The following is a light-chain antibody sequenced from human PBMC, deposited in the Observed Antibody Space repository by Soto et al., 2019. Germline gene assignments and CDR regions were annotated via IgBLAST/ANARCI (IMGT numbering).Light chain of an antibody. J-gene: IGKJ4*01. Sequence: EIVMTQSPATLSVSPGETATLSCRASQSVSYNLAWYQQKPGQCPRLLIYGAFTRATGIPARFSGSGSGTEFTLTISSLQSEDFAVDYCQQYKNWPPLTFGGGTKVGIK. CDR1: QSVSYN. CDR2: GAF. V-gene: IGKV3-15*01. CDR3: QQYKNWPPLT.